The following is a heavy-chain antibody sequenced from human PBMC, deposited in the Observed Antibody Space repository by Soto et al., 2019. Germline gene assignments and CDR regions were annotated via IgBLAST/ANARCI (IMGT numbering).Heavy chain of an antibody. CDR1: GFTFSILA. V-gene: IGHV3-23*01. CDR3: AKDVSLASTVDLGY. J-gene: IGHJ4*02. D-gene: IGHD1-1*01. Sequence: LGLSCAASGFTFSILAMSWVRKSPGKGLEWVSTISGSGGSTYYADAVKGRFTISRDNSMGTLYLQMKSLRVEDTAIYYCAKDVSLASTVDLGYWGQGALVTVSS. CDR2: ISGSGGST.